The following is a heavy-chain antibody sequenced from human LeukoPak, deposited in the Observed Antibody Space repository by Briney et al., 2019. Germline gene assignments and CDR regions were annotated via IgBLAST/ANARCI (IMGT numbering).Heavy chain of an antibody. Sequence: ASVKVSCKASGYTFTGYYMHWVRQAPGQGLEWMGWINPNSGGTNYAQKFQGRVTMTRDTSISTAYMELSRLRSDDTAVYYCARDPDTHIAEGAFDIWGQGTMVTVSS. V-gene: IGHV1-2*02. CDR2: INPNSGGT. J-gene: IGHJ3*02. CDR3: ARDPDTHIAEGAFDI. CDR1: GYTFTGYY. D-gene: IGHD6-13*01.